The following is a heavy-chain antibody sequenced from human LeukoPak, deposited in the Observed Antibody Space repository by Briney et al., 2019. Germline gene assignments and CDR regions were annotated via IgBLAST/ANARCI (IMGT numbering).Heavy chain of an antibody. CDR1: GYTFTSYG. CDR2: ISAYIGNT. CDR3: ARGGIAAAGTEWEAYYYYGMDV. Sequence: ASVKVSCKASGYTFTSYGISWVRQAPGQGLEWMGWISAYIGNTNYAQKLQGRVTMTTDTSTSTAYMELRSLRSDDTAVYYCARGGIAAAGTEWEAYYYYGMDVWGQGTTVTVSS. J-gene: IGHJ6*02. V-gene: IGHV1-18*01. D-gene: IGHD6-13*01.